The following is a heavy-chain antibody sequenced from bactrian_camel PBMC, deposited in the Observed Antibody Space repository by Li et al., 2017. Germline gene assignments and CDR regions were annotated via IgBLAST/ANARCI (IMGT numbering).Heavy chain of an antibody. Sequence: VQLVESGGGSVQAGGSLRLSCAASGNTLTSSCMAWFRQVPGKEREGVVSLDSNANSNYADSVRGRSTISTDDANNTLDLQLDSLQPEDTAMYYCAVLSQFNHCRGVVVGIWQQYASWGQGTQVTVS. V-gene: IGHV3S53*01. J-gene: IGHJ4*01. CDR3: AVLSQFNHCRGVVVGIWQQYAS. CDR2: LDSNANS. CDR1: GNTLTSSC. D-gene: IGHD6*01.